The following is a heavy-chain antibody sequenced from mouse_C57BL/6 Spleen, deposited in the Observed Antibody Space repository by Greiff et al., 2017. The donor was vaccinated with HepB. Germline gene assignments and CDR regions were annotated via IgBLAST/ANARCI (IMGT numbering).Heavy chain of an antibody. CDR2: ISYDGSN. Sequence: EVQLQESGPGLVKPSQSLSLTCSVTGYSITSGYYWNWIRQFPGNKLEWMGYISYDGSNNYNPSLKNRISITRDTSKNQFFLKLNSVTTEDTATYYCARELNGAMDYWGQGTSVTVSS. CDR1: GYSITSGYY. CDR3: ARELNGAMDY. V-gene: IGHV3-6*01. J-gene: IGHJ4*01.